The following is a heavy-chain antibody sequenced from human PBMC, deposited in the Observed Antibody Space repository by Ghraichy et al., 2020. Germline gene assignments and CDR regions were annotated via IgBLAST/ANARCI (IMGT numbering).Heavy chain of an antibody. V-gene: IGHV4-39*01. CDR1: GGSISSSSYY. CDR3: ARRVVVVGYFDY. J-gene: IGHJ4*02. CDR2: IYYSGST. Sequence: SETLSLTCTVSGGSISSSSYYWGWIRQPPGKGLEWIGSIYYSGSTYYNPSLKSRVTISVDTSKNQFSLKLSSVTAADTAVYYCARRVVVVGYFDYWGQGTLVTVSS. D-gene: IGHD2-15*01.